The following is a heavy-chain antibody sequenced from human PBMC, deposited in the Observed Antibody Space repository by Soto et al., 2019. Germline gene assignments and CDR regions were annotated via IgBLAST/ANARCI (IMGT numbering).Heavy chain of an antibody. Sequence: QVQLVESGGGVVQPGRSLRLSCAASGFTFSSYGMHWVRQAPGKGLEWVAVIWCDGSNKYYADSVKGRFTISRDNSKNTLYKHMNSLRAEDTAVYYCARDGYCSGGSCYSVPVFDYWGQGTLVTVSS. CDR3: ARDGYCSGGSCYSVPVFDY. CDR1: GFTFSSYG. CDR2: IWCDGSNK. D-gene: IGHD2-15*01. J-gene: IGHJ4*02. V-gene: IGHV3-33*01.